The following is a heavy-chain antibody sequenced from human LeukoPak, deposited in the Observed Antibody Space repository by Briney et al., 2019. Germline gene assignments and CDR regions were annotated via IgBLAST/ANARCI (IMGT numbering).Heavy chain of an antibody. V-gene: IGHV1-69*04. J-gene: IGHJ3*02. D-gene: IGHD2-2*01. Sequence: SVEVSCKASGGTFSSYAISWVRQAPGQGLEWMGRIIPILGIANYAQKFQGRVTITADKSTSTAYMELSSLRSEDTAVYYCARDHPSDIVVVPAANDAFDIWGQGTMVTVSS. CDR1: GGTFSSYA. CDR2: IIPILGIA. CDR3: ARDHPSDIVVVPAANDAFDI.